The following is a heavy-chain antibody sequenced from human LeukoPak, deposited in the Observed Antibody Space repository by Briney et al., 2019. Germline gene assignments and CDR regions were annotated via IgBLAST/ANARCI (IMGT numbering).Heavy chain of an antibody. CDR1: GYTFTGYY. V-gene: IGHV1-2*02. CDR2: INPTSGGT. CDR3: ARGEMITFGGVIVISTFDI. D-gene: IGHD3-16*02. Sequence: ASVKVSCKTSGYTFTGYYIQWVRQAPGQGLEWMGYINPTSGGTNYAQEFQGRVTMTRDTSISTAYMELSRLTSDDTAVYYCARGEMITFGGVIVISTFDIWGQGTMITVS. J-gene: IGHJ3*02.